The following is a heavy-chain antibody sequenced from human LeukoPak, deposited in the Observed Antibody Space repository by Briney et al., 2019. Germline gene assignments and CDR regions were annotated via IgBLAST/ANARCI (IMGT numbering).Heavy chain of an antibody. CDR2: ITGSECSS. D-gene: IGHD3-9*01. Sequence: PGTSLRLSCVASGFTFTNYAMSWVRQAPGKGLEWVSSITGSECSSYYADSVKGRFTISRDNSKNPLYLQVKSLRAEDTAVYYCAKWGDYDILTGYYAPDYWGQGTLVTVSS. CDR3: AKWGDYDILTGYYAPDY. J-gene: IGHJ4*02. CDR1: GFTFTNYA. V-gene: IGHV3-23*01.